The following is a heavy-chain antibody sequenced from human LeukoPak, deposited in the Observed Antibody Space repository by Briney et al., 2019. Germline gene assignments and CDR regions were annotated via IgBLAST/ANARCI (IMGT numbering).Heavy chain of an antibody. Sequence: GGSLRLSCVASGFTFSSYWMHWVRQVSGKGLMWVSRMKGDGSSIRYADSVKGRFTISRDNAKNTLYLQMNSLRAEDTAVYYCARVGGVAGRAFDYWGQGTLVTVSS. CDR2: MKGDGSSI. J-gene: IGHJ4*02. CDR1: GFTFSSYW. V-gene: IGHV3-74*01. D-gene: IGHD6-19*01. CDR3: ARVGGVAGRAFDY.